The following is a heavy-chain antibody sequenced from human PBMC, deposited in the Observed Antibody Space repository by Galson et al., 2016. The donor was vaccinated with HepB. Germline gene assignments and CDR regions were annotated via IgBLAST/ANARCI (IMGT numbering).Heavy chain of an antibody. Sequence: SETLSLTCAVSGGSISSSNWWCWVRQPPGKGLEWIGDIYHTGSTKDNPSLESRVTTSVDKSKNKFSLNLSSVTAADTAVCYCARGYTYGHRDSWSQGTLVIVSS. D-gene: IGHD5-18*01. CDR1: GGSISSSNW. CDR3: ARGYTYGHRDS. V-gene: IGHV4-4*02. J-gene: IGHJ4*02. CDR2: IYHTGST.